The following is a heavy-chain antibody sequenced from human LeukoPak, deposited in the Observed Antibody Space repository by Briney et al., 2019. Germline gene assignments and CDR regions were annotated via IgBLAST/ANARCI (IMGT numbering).Heavy chain of an antibody. CDR3: AREGCSSTSCYRFYYYYGMDV. J-gene: IGHJ6*02. CDR1: GFTFSSYS. Sequence: GGSLRLSCAASGFTFSSYSMNWVRQAPGKGLEWVANIKQDGSEKYYVDSVKGRFTISRDNAKNSLYLQMNSLRAEDTAVYYCAREGCSSTSCYRFYYYYGMDVWGQGTTVTVSS. CDR2: IKQDGSEK. D-gene: IGHD2-2*01. V-gene: IGHV3-7*01.